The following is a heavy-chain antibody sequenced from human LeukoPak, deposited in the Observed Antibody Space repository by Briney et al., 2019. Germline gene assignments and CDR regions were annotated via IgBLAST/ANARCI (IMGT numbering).Heavy chain of an antibody. J-gene: IGHJ6*03. D-gene: IGHD6-6*01. CDR3: ARWGYSSSSPRYYYYMDV. Sequence: SETLSLTCTVSGGSISSGSYYWGWIRQPAGKGLEWIGRIYTSGSTNYNTSLKSRVTISVATSKNQFSLKLSSVTAADTAVYYCARWGYSSSSPRYYYYMDVWGKGTTVTVSS. V-gene: IGHV4-61*02. CDR2: IYTSGST. CDR1: GGSISSGSYY.